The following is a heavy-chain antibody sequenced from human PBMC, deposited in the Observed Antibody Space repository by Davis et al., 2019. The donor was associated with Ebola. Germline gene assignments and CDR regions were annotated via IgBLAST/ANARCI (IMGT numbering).Heavy chain of an antibody. CDR1: GSTFSGSS. CDR2: ISGGTSAT. V-gene: IGHV3-48*02. Sequence: PGGSRRPSCAASGSTFSGSSMNWVRQAPGKGLEWVAHISGGTSATSYADSVTGRFTISRDNVKNSLYLQMNSLRDEDRAVYYCARGVDYGFDIWGQGTMVTVAS. D-gene: IGHD2-21*02. J-gene: IGHJ3*02. CDR3: ARGVDYGFDI.